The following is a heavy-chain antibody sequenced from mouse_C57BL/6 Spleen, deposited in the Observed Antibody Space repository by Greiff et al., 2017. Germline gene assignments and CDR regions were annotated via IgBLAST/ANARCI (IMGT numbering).Heavy chain of an antibody. J-gene: IGHJ2*01. Sequence: EVQRVESGEGLVKPGGSLKLSCAASGFTFSSYAMSWVRQTPEKRLAWVAYISSGGDYIYYADTVKGRFTISRDTARNTLYLQMSSLKSEDTAMYYCTRDSNYYFDYWGQGTTLTVSS. CDR3: TRDSNYYFDY. V-gene: IGHV5-9-1*02. CDR2: ISSGGDYI. CDR1: GFTFSSYA. D-gene: IGHD2-5*01.